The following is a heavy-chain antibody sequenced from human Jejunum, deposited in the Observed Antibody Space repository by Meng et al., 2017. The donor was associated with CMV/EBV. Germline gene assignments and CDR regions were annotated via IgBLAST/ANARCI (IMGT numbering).Heavy chain of an antibody. V-gene: IGHV1-46*01. CDR3: ATIGRYDY. CDR2: INPSGGGT. D-gene: IGHD3-9*01. J-gene: IGHJ4*02. Sequence: QVLLVKSGAEVKKPGASVRLSCKASGYTFTNYYLHWVRQAPGQGIEWMGIINPSGGGTSYAQKFLGRVTITTDTPTTTVYMHLTRLRSEDTAIYYCATIGRYDYWGQGTLVTVSS. CDR1: GYTFTNYY.